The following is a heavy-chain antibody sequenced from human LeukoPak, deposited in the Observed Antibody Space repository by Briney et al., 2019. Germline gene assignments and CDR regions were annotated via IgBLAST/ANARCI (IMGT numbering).Heavy chain of an antibody. CDR1: GFTFTTYG. CDR2: IRYDGSNK. V-gene: IGHV3-30*02. CDR3: AREGRKQWLVSWGDY. D-gene: IGHD6-19*01. Sequence: GGSLRLSCAASGFTFTTYGMRWVRQAPGKGLEWVAFIRYDGSNKYYADSVKGRFTISRDNSKNTLYLEINSLRPEDTAVYYCAREGRKQWLVSWGDYWGQGTLVTVSS. J-gene: IGHJ4*02.